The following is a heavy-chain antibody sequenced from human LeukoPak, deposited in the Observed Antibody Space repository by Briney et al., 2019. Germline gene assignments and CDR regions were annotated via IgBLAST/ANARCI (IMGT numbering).Heavy chain of an antibody. CDR3: ARDSDFFGVVIRFDP. CDR2: ISSDGSST. J-gene: IGHJ5*02. D-gene: IGHD3-3*01. CDR1: GFTFSSYW. V-gene: IGHV3-74*01. Sequence: GGSLRLSCAASGFTFSSYWMPWVRQAPGKGLVWVSRISSDGSSTSYADSVKGRFTISRDNAKNTLYLQMNSLRAEDTAVYYCARDSDFFGVVIRFDPWGQGTLATVSS.